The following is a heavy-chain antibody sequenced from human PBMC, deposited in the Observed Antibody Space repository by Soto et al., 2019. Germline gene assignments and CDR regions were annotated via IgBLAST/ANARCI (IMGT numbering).Heavy chain of an antibody. Sequence: NPSETLSLTCAVSGGSISSSNWWSWVRQPPGKGLEWIGEIYHSGSTNYNPSLKSRVTISVDKSKNRFSLKLSSVTAADTAVYYCARTTLGATTSAFDIWGQGTMVTVSS. CDR3: ARTTLGATTSAFDI. CDR2: IYHSGST. D-gene: IGHD1-26*01. CDR1: GGSISSSNW. V-gene: IGHV4-4*02. J-gene: IGHJ3*02.